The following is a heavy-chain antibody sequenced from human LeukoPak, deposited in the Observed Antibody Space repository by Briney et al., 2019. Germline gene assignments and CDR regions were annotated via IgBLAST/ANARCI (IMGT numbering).Heavy chain of an antibody. CDR1: GGSISSSSYY. Sequence: SETLSLTCTVSGGSISSSSYYWGWIRQPPGKGLEWIGSIYYSGSTYYNPSLKSRVTISVDTSKNQFSLKLSSVTAADPAVYYCARSSRLRFLEWYDYWGQGTLVTVSS. V-gene: IGHV4-39*07. D-gene: IGHD3-3*01. J-gene: IGHJ4*02. CDR3: ARSSRLRFLEWYDY. CDR2: IYYSGST.